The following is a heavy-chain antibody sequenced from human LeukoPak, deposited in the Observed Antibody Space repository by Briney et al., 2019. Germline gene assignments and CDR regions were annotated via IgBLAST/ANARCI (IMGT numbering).Heavy chain of an antibody. J-gene: IGHJ4*02. CDR2: INPNSGGT. D-gene: IGHD4-17*01. Sequence: ASVKVSCKASGYTFTGYYMHWVRQAPGQGLEWMGRINPNSGGTNYAQKFQGRATMTRDTSISTAYMELSRLRSDDTAVYYCARGVSEATVTQFDYWGQGTLVTVSS. CDR3: ARGVSEATVTQFDY. V-gene: IGHV1-2*06. CDR1: GYTFTGYY.